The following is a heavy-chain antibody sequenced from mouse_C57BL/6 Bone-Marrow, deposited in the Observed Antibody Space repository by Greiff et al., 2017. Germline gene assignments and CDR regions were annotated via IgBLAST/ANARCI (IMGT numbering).Heavy chain of an antibody. Sequence: EVQVVESGGGLVKPGGSLKLSCAASGFTFSDYGMHWVRQAPEKGLEWVAYISSGSSTIYYADTVKGRFTISRDNAKNTLFLQMTSLRSEDTAMYNCAKARNDYGSTFDNCGQGTTLTVSS. CDR1: GFTFSDYG. J-gene: IGHJ2*01. D-gene: IGHD1-1*01. V-gene: IGHV5-17*01. CDR3: AKARNDYGSTFDN. CDR2: ISSGSSTI.